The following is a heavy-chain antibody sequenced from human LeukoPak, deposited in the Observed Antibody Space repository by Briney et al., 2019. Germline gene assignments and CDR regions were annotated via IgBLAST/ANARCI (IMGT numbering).Heavy chain of an antibody. CDR3: ASIRRIYDSSGSSFDY. D-gene: IGHD3-22*01. V-gene: IGHV1-2*06. Sequence: GASAKVSCKASGYTFTGYYMHWVRQAPGQGLEWMGRINPNSGGTNYAQKFQGRVTMTRDTSISTAYMELSRLRSDDTAVYYCASIRRIYDSSGSSFDYWGQGTLVTVSS. CDR1: GYTFTGYY. J-gene: IGHJ4*02. CDR2: INPNSGGT.